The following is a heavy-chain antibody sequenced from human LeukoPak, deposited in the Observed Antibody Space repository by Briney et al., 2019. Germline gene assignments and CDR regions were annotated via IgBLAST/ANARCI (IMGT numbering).Heavy chain of an antibody. Sequence: SETLSLTCTVSGGSISRYYWSWIRQPPGKGLEWIGEINHSGSTNYNPSLKSRVTISVDTSKNQFSLKLSSVTAADTAVYYCATNDYGGANSLGYWGQGTLVTVSS. D-gene: IGHD4-23*01. CDR3: ATNDYGGANSLGY. CDR2: INHSGST. V-gene: IGHV4-34*01. CDR1: GGSISRYY. J-gene: IGHJ4*02.